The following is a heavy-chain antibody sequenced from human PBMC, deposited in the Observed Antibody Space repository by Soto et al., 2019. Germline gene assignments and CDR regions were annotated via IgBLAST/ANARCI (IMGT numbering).Heavy chain of an antibody. Sequence: ASVKVSCKASGYTFTSYGIGWVRQAPGQGLEWMVWISAYNGNTNYAQKLQGRVTMTTDTSTSTAYMELRSLRSDDTAVYYCARVPILWFGELSRPYYYYYYGMDVWGQGTTVTVSS. CDR1: GYTFTSYG. CDR2: ISAYNGNT. J-gene: IGHJ6*02. V-gene: IGHV1-18*04. CDR3: ARVPILWFGELSRPYYYYYYGMDV. D-gene: IGHD3-10*01.